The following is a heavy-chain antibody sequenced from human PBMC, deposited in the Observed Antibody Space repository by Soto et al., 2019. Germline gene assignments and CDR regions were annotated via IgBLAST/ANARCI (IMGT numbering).Heavy chain of an antibody. V-gene: IGHV3-72*01. J-gene: IGHJ4*02. CDR1: GFTFSDHY. CDR3: ARDSRAVAGFDS. D-gene: IGHD6-19*01. CDR2: SRNKANAYTT. Sequence: RGGSLRLSCAASGFTFSDHYMDWVRQAPGKGLEWVGRSRNKANAYTTEYAASVKGRFTVSRDESKNSLYLQMNSLRTEDTAMYYCARDSRAVAGFDSWGQGTLVTVSS.